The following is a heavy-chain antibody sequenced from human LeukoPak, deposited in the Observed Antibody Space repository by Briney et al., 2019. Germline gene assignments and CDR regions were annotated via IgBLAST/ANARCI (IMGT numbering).Heavy chain of an antibody. CDR3: ARPYCGGDCYYYFDY. V-gene: IGHV1-46*01. D-gene: IGHD2-21*02. J-gene: IGHJ4*02. CDR1: GYTFTGYY. CDR2: INPSGGST. Sequence: ASVKVSCKASGYTFTGYYMHWVRQAPGQGLEWMGWINPSGGSTSYAQKFQGRVTMTRDTSTSTVYMELSSLRSEDTAVYYCARPYCGGDCYYYFDYWGQGTLVTVSS.